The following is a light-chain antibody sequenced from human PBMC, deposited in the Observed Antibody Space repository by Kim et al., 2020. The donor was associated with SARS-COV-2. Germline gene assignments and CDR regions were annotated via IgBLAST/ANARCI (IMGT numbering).Light chain of an antibody. J-gene: IGLJ2*01. V-gene: IGLV3-27*01. CDR2: KDS. CDR3: YCAPDNTGI. CDR1: ILAKKY. Sequence: SYELTQPSSVSVSPGQTTRITCSGDILAKKYVRWFQQKPGQAPVLVIYKDSERPSGIPERFSGSRSGTTGTLTISGAQVEDEGDYYCYCAPDNTGIFGGG.